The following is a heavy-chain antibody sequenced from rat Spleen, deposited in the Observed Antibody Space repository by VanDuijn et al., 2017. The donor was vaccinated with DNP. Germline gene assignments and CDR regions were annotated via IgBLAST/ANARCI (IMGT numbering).Heavy chain of an antibody. CDR3: ARGVYYGSSWAFDY. Sequence: EVQLVESGGGLVQPGGSMKLSCVASGFTFSTFPMAWVRQAPKKGLEWVAAIIYDGSITYYGDSVKGRFTISRDNAKSSLYLQMNSLKSEDTATYYCARGVYYGSSWAFDYWGQGVMVTVSS. D-gene: IGHD1-6*01. J-gene: IGHJ2*01. CDR2: IIYDGSIT. CDR1: GFTFSTFP. V-gene: IGHV5-46*01.